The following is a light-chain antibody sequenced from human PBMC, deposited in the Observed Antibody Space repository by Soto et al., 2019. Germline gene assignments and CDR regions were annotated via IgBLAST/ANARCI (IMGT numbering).Light chain of an antibody. CDR2: VESDGSH. CDR3: QTWGTGIP. V-gene: IGLV4-69*01. CDR1: SGHSRYT. Sequence: QLVLTQSPSAAASLGASVKLTCTLSSGHSRYTIAWHQKQPEKGPRYLMKVESDGSHSKGDGIPDRFSGSSSGAERYLIISGLQSEDEADYYCQTWGTGIPFGGGPKLTVL. J-gene: IGLJ2*01.